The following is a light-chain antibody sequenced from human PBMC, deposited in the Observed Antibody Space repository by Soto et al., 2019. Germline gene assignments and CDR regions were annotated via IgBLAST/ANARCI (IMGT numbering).Light chain of an antibody. CDR1: QSLTLNS. CDR3: QQYANWPPIT. CDR2: AAS. J-gene: IGKJ5*01. Sequence: ERVLTRGPDTLSLHPGERAKVSCKASQSLTLNSLAWYKQEPGQAPRLLIYAASSRAAGIPDRFSGSGSGTGFPLTITRLEPDDFAMYYCQQYANWPPITFGQGTRLEIK. V-gene: IGKV3-20*01.